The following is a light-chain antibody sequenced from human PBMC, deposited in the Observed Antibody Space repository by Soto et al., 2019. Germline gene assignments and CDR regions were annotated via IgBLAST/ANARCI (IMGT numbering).Light chain of an antibody. V-gene: IGLV3-1*01. CDR3: QAWDSITPVV. Sequence: SYELTQPPSLSVSPGQTASIICSGDKLGNKYASWYQQKPGQSPVLVVYQNNKRPSGIPERFSGSNSGNTATLTISGTQPADEADYYCQAWDSITPVVFGGGTQLTVL. CDR2: QNN. J-gene: IGLJ2*01. CDR1: KLGNKY.